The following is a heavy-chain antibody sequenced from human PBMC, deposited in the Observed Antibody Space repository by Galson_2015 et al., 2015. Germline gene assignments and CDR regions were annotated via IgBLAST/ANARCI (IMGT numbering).Heavy chain of an antibody. Sequence: SLRLSCAASGFTFSDYYMSWIRQAPGKGLEWVSYISSSGSTIYYADSVKGRFTISRDNAKNSPYLQMNSLRAEDTAVYYCARYCSGGSCRNYYYYGMDVWGQGTTVTVSS. CDR3: ARYCSGGSCRNYYYYGMDV. D-gene: IGHD2-15*01. J-gene: IGHJ6*02. CDR1: GFTFSDYY. V-gene: IGHV3-11*01. CDR2: ISSSGSTI.